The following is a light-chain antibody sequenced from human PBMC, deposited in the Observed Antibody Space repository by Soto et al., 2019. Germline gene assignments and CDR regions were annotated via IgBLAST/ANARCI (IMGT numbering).Light chain of an antibody. CDR1: QSVSSSY. J-gene: IGKJ4*01. V-gene: IGKV3-15*01. CDR3: LQHNSYPLS. Sequence: EMVLTQSPGTLSLSPGERATLSCRASQSVSSSYLAWYQQKPGQAPRLLIYGASTRATGIPARFSGSGSRTEFTLTISSLQSEDFATYYCLQHNSYPLSFGGGTKVDIK. CDR2: GAS.